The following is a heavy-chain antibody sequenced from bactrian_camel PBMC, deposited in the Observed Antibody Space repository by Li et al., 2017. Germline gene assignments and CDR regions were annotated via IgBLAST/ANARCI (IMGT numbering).Heavy chain of an antibody. CDR2: INGGGDST. CDR1: GYTYSSYA. D-gene: IGHD2*01. Sequence: DVQLVESGGGSVQAGGSLRHSCAASGYTYSSYAMSWVRQAPGKGLEWVSRINGGGDSTYYADSVKGRFTISLDNAKNTLYLQMNDLEPGDTALYYCAAAAVGQWSCSWPASGGYSVWGQGTQVTVSS. J-gene: IGHJ4*01. V-gene: IGHV3S31*01. CDR3: AAAAVGQWSCSWPASGGYSV.